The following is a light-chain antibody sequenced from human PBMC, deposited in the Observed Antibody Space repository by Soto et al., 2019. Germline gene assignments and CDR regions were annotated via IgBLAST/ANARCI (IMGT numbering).Light chain of an antibody. CDR3: QQYNNWPRT. CDR2: GSS. J-gene: IGKJ1*01. CDR1: QSVRNN. V-gene: IGKV3-15*01. Sequence: MMTHSLATLSASPGEGATLPCRASQSVRNNLAWYQQTPGLAPRLLIYGSSTRAAGIPARFSGSGSGTEFTLTISSLQSEDFAVYYCQQYNNWPRTFGQGTKVDI.